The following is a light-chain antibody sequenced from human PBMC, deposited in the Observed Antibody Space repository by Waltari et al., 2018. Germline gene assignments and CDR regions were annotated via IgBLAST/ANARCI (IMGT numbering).Light chain of an antibody. CDR3: SSFTSSTTGI. Sequence: SALTQPDSVSGSPGQSITISCSGVSSDSGAYNYVSWYRRHPGEAPKVIIYDVSNRPSGVSNRFSGSKSGSTASLTISGLQPEDDAVYYCSSFTSSTTGILGGGTKLTVL. V-gene: IGLV2-14*03. CDR2: DVS. CDR1: SSDSGAYNY. J-gene: IGLJ2*01.